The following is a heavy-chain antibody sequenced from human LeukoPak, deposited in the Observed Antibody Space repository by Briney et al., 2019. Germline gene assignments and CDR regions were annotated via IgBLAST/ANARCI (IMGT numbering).Heavy chain of an antibody. V-gene: IGHV3-30*02. CDR1: GFTFSSYT. J-gene: IGHJ4*02. Sequence: GGSLRLSCAASGFTFSSYTMHWVRQAPGKGLEWVAFIRYDGGNKYYADSVKGRFTISRDNSKDTLYLQMNSLSADDTAVYYCAKGSGGNYFDYWGQGTLVTVSS. CDR2: IRYDGGNK. CDR3: AKGSGGNYFDY. D-gene: IGHD3-16*01.